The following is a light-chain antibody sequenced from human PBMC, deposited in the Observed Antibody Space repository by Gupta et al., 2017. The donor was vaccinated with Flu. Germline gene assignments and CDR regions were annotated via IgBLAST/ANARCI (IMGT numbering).Light chain of an antibody. Sequence: QSALPPPPSEAGSPGPSIPIPCTGSSRDVGGYNRVSWYQQHPGKAPKLIIYEVSNRPSGVSDRFSGSKSGNTASLTISGLQADDEADYYCSSYTRSTTSIIAWVFGGGTKVTVL. CDR1: SRDVGGYNR. J-gene: IGLJ3*02. V-gene: IGLV2-14*01. CDR3: SSYTRSTTSIIAWV. CDR2: EVS.